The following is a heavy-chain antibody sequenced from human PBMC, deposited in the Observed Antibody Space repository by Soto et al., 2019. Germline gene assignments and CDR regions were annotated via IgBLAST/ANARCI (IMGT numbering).Heavy chain of an antibody. CDR3: ASGRMTQWLVGVGDAFDI. CDR1: GGSISSSSYY. CDR2: IYYSGST. D-gene: IGHD6-19*01. Sequence: QLQLQESGPGLVKPSETLSLTCTVSGGSISSSSYYWGWIRQPPGKGLEWIGSIYYSGSTYYNPSLTSRVTISVDTSKNQFSLKRSSVTAADPAVYYCASGRMTQWLVGVGDAFDIWGQGTMVTVSS. V-gene: IGHV4-39*01. J-gene: IGHJ3*02.